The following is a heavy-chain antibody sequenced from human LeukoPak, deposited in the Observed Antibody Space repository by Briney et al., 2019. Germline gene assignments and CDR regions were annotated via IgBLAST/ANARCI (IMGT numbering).Heavy chain of an antibody. V-gene: IGHV3-48*01. Sequence: GGSLRLSCAASGFTFSSYSMNWVRQAPGKGLEWVSYISSSSSTIYYADSVKGRFTISRDNAKNSLYLQVNSLRAENTAVYYCARGRTWNYFDYWGQGTLVTVSS. CDR3: ARGRTWNYFDY. J-gene: IGHJ4*02. D-gene: IGHD1-1*01. CDR1: GFTFSSYS. CDR2: ISSSSSTI.